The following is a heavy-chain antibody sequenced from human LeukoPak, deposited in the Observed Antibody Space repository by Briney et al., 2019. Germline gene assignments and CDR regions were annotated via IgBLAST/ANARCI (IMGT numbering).Heavy chain of an antibody. J-gene: IGHJ6*03. CDR2: IIPIFGTA. CDR3: ARARGDDYYYYYYMDV. D-gene: IGHD3-16*01. CDR1: GGTFSSYT. V-gene: IGHV1-69*06. Sequence: SVKVSCKASGGTFSSYTISWVRQAPGQGLEWMGGIIPIFGTANYAQKFQGRVTITADKSTSTAYMELSSLRSEDTAAYYCARARGDDYYYYYYMDVWGKGTTVTVSS.